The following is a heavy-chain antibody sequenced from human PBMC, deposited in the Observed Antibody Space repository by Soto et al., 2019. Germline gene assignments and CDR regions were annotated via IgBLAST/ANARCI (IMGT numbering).Heavy chain of an antibody. CDR1: GGSINTNW. CDR3: ARDKITGLFDY. Sequence: SETLSLTCDVSGGSINTNWWSWVRQPPGKGLEWIGEIYHSGNTNYNPSLMNRVTILVDKSNNQFSLNLTSVTAADTAVYYCARDKITGLFDYWGQGTLVTVSS. CDR2: IYHSGNT. D-gene: IGHD2-8*02. J-gene: IGHJ4*02. V-gene: IGHV4-4*02.